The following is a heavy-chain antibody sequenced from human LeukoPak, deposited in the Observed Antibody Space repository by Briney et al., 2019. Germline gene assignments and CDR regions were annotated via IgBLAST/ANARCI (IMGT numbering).Heavy chain of an antibody. CDR1: GGSMNTYF. D-gene: IGHD1-26*01. CDR2: IHYSGST. J-gene: IGHJ4*02. V-gene: IGHV4-59*08. Sequence: PETLSLTCTVSGGSMNTYFWSWIRQPPGKGLEWIGHIHYSGSTTYNPSLKSRVTISVDVSKNQFSLKLSSVTAADTAVYYCARHKTGGTYPLDYWGQGTLVTVSS. CDR3: ARHKTGGTYPLDY.